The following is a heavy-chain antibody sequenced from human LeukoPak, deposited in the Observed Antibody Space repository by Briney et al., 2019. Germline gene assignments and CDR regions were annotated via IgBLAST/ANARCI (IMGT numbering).Heavy chain of an antibody. CDR1: GFTLSNYS. CDR2: ISSSSSYI. CDR3: ARDLAYGDDGL. J-gene: IGHJ4*02. D-gene: IGHD4-17*01. V-gene: IGHV3-21*01. Sequence: GGSLRLSCAASGFTLSNYSMNWVRQAPGKGLEWVVFISSSSSYIFYADSLKGRFTISRDNAKNSLYLQMNSLRADDTAVYYCARDLAYGDDGLWGQGTLVTVSS.